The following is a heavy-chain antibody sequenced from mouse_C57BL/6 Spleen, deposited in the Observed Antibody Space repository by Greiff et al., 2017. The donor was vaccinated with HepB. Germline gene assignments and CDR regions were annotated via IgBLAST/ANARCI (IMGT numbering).Heavy chain of an antibody. D-gene: IGHD5-1*01. J-gene: IGHJ3*01. CDR3: AKGNYQYHDPWRFAY. CDR1: GYTLTSYS. V-gene: IGHV1-55*01. Sequence: QVQLQQPGAELVKPGASVKMSCKASGYTLTSYSITWVKQRPGQGLEWIGDIYPGSGSTNYNEKFKSKATLTVDTSSSTAYMQLSSLTSEDSAVYYCAKGNYQYHDPWRFAYWGQQTLVTVSA. CDR2: IYPGSGST.